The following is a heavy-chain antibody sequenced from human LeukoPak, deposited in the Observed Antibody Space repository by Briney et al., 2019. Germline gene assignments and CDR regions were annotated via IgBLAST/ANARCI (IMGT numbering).Heavy chain of an antibody. CDR2: IFYSGST. CDR1: GGSISSYY. CDR3: ARGGPNNYDFWSGYFAW. Sequence: SETLSLTCTVSGGSISSYYWSWIRQPPGKGLEWIGYIFYSGSTNYNPSLKSRVTISVDTSKNQFSLKLSSVTAADTAVYYCARGGPNNYDFWSGYFAWWGQGTLVTVSS. V-gene: IGHV4-59*12. D-gene: IGHD3-3*01. J-gene: IGHJ4*02.